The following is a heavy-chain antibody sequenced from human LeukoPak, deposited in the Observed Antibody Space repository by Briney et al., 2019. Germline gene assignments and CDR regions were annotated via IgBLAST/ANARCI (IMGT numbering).Heavy chain of an antibody. V-gene: IGHV1-24*01. Sequence: ASVTVSCKVSGYTLTELSMHWVRQAPGKGLEWMGGFDPEDGETIYAQKFQGRVTMTEDTSTDTAYMELSSLRSEDTAVYYCATAVGDYYDSSGYPLSRLIFDYWGQGTLVTVSS. CDR2: FDPEDGET. CDR3: ATAVGDYYDSSGYPLSRLIFDY. J-gene: IGHJ4*02. D-gene: IGHD3-22*01. CDR1: GYTLTELS.